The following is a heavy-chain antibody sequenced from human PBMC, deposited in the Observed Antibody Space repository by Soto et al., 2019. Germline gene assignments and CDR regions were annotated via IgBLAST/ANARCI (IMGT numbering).Heavy chain of an antibody. CDR2: IYHSGST. CDR3: ARDSNYYDSSGYYDAFDI. D-gene: IGHD3-22*01. V-gene: IGHV4-30-2*01. Sequence: QLQLQESGSGLVKPSQTLSLTCAVSGGSISSGGYSWSWIRQPPGKGLEWIGYIYHSGSTYYNPSLKSRVTISVDRSKNQFSLKLSSVTAADTAVYYCARDSNYYDSSGYYDAFDIWGQVTMVTVSS. CDR1: GGSISSGGYS. J-gene: IGHJ3*02.